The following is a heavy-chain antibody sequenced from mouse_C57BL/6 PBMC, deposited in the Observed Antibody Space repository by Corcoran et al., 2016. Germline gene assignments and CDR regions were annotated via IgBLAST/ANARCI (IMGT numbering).Heavy chain of an antibody. J-gene: IGHJ1*03. CDR1: GCTFTTYG. Sequence: QIQLVQSGPELKKPGETVKISCKASGCTFTTYGMSWVKQAPGKGLKWMGWINTYSGVPTYADDFKGRFAFSLETSASTAYLQINNLKNEDTATYFGARHYGIHWYFDVWGTGTTVTVSS. CDR2: INTYSGVP. CDR3: ARHYGIHWYFDV. D-gene: IGHD2-1*01. V-gene: IGHV9-3*01.